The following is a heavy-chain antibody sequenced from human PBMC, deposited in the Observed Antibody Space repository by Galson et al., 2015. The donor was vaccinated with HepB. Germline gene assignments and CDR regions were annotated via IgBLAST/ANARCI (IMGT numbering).Heavy chain of an antibody. CDR2: ISTSSSDI. CDR1: GFTFSTYS. D-gene: IGHD1-14*01. J-gene: IGHJ4*02. V-gene: IGHV3-48*02. Sequence: SLRLSCAASGFTFSTYSMNWVRQAPGKGLEWVSYISTSSSDIYYADSVKGRFTISRDNAKSSLYLQMNSLRDEDTAVYYCVRDGGNYRDHWGQGTLVTVSS. CDR3: VRDGGNYRDH.